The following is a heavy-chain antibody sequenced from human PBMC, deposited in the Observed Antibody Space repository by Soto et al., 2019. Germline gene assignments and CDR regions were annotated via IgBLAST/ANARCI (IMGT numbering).Heavy chain of an antibody. J-gene: IGHJ4*02. CDR3: AREYRVGIAARPTVDY. D-gene: IGHD6-6*01. CDR1: GFTFSSYG. Sequence: PGGSLRLSCAASGFTFSSYGMHWVRQAPGKGLEWVAVIWYDGSNKYYADSVKGRFTISRDNSKNTLYLQMNSLRAEDTAVYYCAREYRVGIAARPTVDYWGQGTLVTVSS. V-gene: IGHV3-33*01. CDR2: IWYDGSNK.